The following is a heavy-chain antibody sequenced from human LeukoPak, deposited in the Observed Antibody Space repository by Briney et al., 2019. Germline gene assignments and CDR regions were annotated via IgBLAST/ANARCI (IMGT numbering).Heavy chain of an antibody. CDR1: GFTFISYW. D-gene: IGHD6-13*01. CDR3: ARDAAAAGRDY. CDR2: IKQDGSDK. J-gene: IGHJ4*02. V-gene: IGHV3-7*01. Sequence: GGSLRLSCAASGFTFISYWMSWVRQAPGKGLEWVANIKQDGSDKYYVDSVKGRFTISRDNAKNSLYLQMNSLRAEDTAVYYCARDAAAAGRDYWGQGTLVTVSS.